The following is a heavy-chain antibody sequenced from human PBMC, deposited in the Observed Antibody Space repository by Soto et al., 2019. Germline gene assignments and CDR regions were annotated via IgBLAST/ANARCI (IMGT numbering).Heavy chain of an antibody. J-gene: IGHJ4*02. Sequence: EVQLVESGGGLVKPGGSLRLSCAASGVTVSNAWMSWVRQAPGKGLEWVGRIKSKTDGGTTDYAAPVKGRFTISRDDSKNTLYLQMNSLKTEDTAVYYCTTWYYYDSSGYGHDYWGQGTLVTVSS. CDR2: IKSKTDGGTT. D-gene: IGHD3-22*01. CDR3: TTWYYYDSSGYGHDY. V-gene: IGHV3-15*01. CDR1: GVTVSNAW.